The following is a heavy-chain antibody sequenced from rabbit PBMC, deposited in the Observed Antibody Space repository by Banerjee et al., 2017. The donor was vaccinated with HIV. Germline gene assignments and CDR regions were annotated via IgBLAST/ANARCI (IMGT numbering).Heavy chain of an antibody. CDR3: ARAYAGGIGYYGLDL. Sequence: QSLEESGGGLVKPGASLTLTCTASGFTLSSYWICWVRQAPGKGLEWIGYTSTSSGNTYYASWAKGRFTISKTSSTTVTLQMTSLTAADTATYFCARAYAGGIGYYGLDLWGPGTLVTVS. CDR1: GFTLSSYW. V-gene: IGHV1S40*01. D-gene: IGHD1-1*01. CDR2: TSTSSGNT. J-gene: IGHJ6*01.